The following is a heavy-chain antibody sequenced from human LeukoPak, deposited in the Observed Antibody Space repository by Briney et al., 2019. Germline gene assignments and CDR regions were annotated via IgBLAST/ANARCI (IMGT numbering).Heavy chain of an antibody. Sequence: ASVKVSCKASGYTFTSYYMHWVRQAPGQGLEWMGIINPSGGSTSYAQKFQGRVTMTRDTSTSTVYMELSSLRSEDTAVYYCARAFYDILTPSYYYRMHVWRKGTTVTVSS. V-gene: IGHV1-46*01. J-gene: IGHJ6*04. D-gene: IGHD3-9*01. CDR2: INPSGGST. CDR3: ARAFYDILTPSYYYRMHV. CDR1: GYTFTSYY.